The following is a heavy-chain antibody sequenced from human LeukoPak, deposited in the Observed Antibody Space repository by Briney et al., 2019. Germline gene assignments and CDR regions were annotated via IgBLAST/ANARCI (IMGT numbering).Heavy chain of an antibody. CDR1: GGSISSSSYY. V-gene: IGHV4-39*02. Sequence: SETLSLTCTVSGGSISSSSYYWGWIRQPPGKGLEWIGSIYYSGSTYYNPSLESRVTISVDTSKNQFSLKLSSVTAADTAVYYCAGDRSYVDVWGKGTTVTVSS. CDR3: AGDRSYVDV. CDR2: IYYSGST. J-gene: IGHJ6*03.